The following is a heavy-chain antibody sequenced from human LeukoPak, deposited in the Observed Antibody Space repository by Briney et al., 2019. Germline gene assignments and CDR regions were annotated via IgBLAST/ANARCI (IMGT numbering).Heavy chain of an antibody. CDR2: VHSSGGT. J-gene: IGHJ3*02. CDR3: AGWSGSKGAFQI. V-gene: IGHV4-59*12. Sequence: SETLSLTCSVSGDSISGYSWNWIRQPPGKGLEWIGYVHSSGGTNYNLSLKSRLSISVDTSKKQFSLKTTSVTTADTAFYYCAGWSGSKGAFQIWGQGIMVTVSS. D-gene: IGHD3-3*01. CDR1: GDSISGYS.